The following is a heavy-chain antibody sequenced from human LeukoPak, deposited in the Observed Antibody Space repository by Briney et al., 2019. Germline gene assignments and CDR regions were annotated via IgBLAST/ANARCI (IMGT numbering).Heavy chain of an antibody. CDR2: IYTSGST. D-gene: IGHD7-27*01. Sequence: PSETLSLTCTVSGGSISSYYWSWIRQPAGKGLEWIGRIYTSGSTNYNPSLKSRVTMSVDTSKNQFSLKLSSVTAADTAVYYCARELTTSLNWVSNWFDPWGQGTLVTVSS. CDR1: GGSISSYY. V-gene: IGHV4-4*07. J-gene: IGHJ5*02. CDR3: ARELTTSLNWVSNWFDP.